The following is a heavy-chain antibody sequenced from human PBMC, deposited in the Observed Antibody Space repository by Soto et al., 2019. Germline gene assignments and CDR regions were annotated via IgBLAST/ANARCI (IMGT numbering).Heavy chain of an antibody. D-gene: IGHD7-27*01. J-gene: IGHJ3*02. CDR3: AKDRGTGDYGVNAVDI. Sequence: EVQLLESGGGLVQPGGSLRLSCAASGFTFSIFAMSWVRQAPGKGLEWVSTISGRDGNTYYADSVKGRFTISRDNSKNTLNLQMNGLRGEDTAVYYCAKDRGTGDYGVNAVDIWGQGTMVTVSS. CDR1: GFTFSIFA. V-gene: IGHV3-23*01. CDR2: ISGRDGNT.